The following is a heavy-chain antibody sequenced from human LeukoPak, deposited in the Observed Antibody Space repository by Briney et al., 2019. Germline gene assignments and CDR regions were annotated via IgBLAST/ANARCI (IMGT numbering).Heavy chain of an antibody. CDR1: GFAFSSYS. J-gene: IGHJ5*02. CDR2: ISSSSSYI. V-gene: IGHV3-21*01. CDR3: ARGDGSGSYYPINWFDP. Sequence: PGGSPRLSCAASGFAFSSYSMNWVRQAPGKGLEWVSSISSSSSYIYYADSVKGRFTISRDNAKNSLYLQMNSLRAEDTAVYYCARGDGSGSYYPINWFDPWGQGTLVTVSS. D-gene: IGHD3-10*01.